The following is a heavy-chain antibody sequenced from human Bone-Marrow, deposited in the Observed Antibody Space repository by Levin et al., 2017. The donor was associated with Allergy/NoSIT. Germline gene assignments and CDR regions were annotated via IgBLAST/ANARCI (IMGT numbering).Heavy chain of an antibody. J-gene: IGHJ4*02. CDR1: GFMFSSYA. CDR3: AKGLSWDGSVTATLDS. CDR2: VTGGGTYT. V-gene: IGHV3-23*01. D-gene: IGHD2-8*02. Sequence: QSGGSLRLSCTASGFMFSSYAMTWVRQSPGKGLQWVSTVTGGGTYTHYADSVKGRFTISRDNSKNKLFLQMNSLRGEDTGVYYCAKGLSWDGSVTATLDSWGQGTLVTVSS.